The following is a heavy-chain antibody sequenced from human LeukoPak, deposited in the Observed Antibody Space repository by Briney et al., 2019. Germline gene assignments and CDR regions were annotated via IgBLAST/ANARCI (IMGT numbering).Heavy chain of an antibody. CDR1: GFTFSSYW. CDR3: ARDRSSSWGDYYYGMDV. V-gene: IGHV3-7*03. CDR2: IKQDGSEK. Sequence: GGSLRLSCAASGFTFSSYWMSWVRQAPGKGVEGVANIKQDGSEKYYVDSVKGRFTISRDNAKNSLYLQMNSLRAEDTAVYYCARDRSSSWGDYYYGMDVWGKGTTVTVSS. J-gene: IGHJ6*04. D-gene: IGHD6-13*01.